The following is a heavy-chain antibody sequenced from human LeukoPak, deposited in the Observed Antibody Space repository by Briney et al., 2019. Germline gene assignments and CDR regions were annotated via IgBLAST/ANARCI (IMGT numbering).Heavy chain of an antibody. V-gene: IGHV3-48*03. CDR1: GFTFSSYE. CDR2: ITTSDSTT. D-gene: IGHD2-8*01. J-gene: IGHJ4*02. CDR3: ASEGDHCTNGVCYFFLNY. Sequence: GGSLRLSCVASGFTFSSYEMNWVRQAPGKGLEWLSYITTSDSTTHYADSVKGRFTISRDNAKNSLYLQMNSLRAEDTAVYYCASEGDHCTNGVCYFFLNYWGQGTLVTVSS.